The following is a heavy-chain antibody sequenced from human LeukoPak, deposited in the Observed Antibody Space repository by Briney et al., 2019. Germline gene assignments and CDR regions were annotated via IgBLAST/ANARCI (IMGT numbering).Heavy chain of an antibody. CDR3: ARDPNTISNYFDY. CDR2: IYYSGST. D-gene: IGHD3-9*01. V-gene: IGHV4-39*02. CDR1: GGSISSSSYY. Sequence: SETLSLTCTVSGGSISSSSYYWGWIRQPPGKGLEWIGSIYYSGSTYYNPSLKSRVAISVDTSKNQFSLELSSVTAADTAVYYCARDPNTISNYFDYWGQGTLVTVSS. J-gene: IGHJ4*02.